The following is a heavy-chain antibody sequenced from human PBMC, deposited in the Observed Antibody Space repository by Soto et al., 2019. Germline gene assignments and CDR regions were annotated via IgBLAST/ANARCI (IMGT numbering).Heavy chain of an antibody. CDR2: IYPGDSDT. Sequence: LEISCKGSGYSFTSYWIGWVRQMPGKGLEWMGIIYPGDSDTRYSPSFQGQVTISADKSISTAYLQWSSLKASDTAMYYCARSSGSTLPYYYYGMDVWGQGTTVTVSS. CDR1: GYSFTSYW. D-gene: IGHD3-22*01. V-gene: IGHV5-51*01. CDR3: ARSSGSTLPYYYYGMDV. J-gene: IGHJ6*02.